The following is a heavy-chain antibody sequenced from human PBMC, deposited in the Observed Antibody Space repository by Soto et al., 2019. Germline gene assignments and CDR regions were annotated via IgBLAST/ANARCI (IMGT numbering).Heavy chain of an antibody. CDR2: ISGSGGST. CDR3: AKEAGPYRNYGNDAFDI. D-gene: IGHD1-7*01. J-gene: IGHJ3*02. CDR1: GFTFSSYA. Sequence: QPGGSLRLSCAASGFTFSSYAMSWVRQAPGKGLEWVSAISGSGGSTYYADSVKGRFTISRDNSKNTLYLQMNSLRAEDTAVYYCAKEAGPYRNYGNDAFDIWGQGTMVTVSS. V-gene: IGHV3-23*01.